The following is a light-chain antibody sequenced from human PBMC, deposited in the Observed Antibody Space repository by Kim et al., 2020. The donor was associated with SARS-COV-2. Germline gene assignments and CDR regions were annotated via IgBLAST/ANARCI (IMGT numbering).Light chain of an antibody. CDR1: ESMSSTF. CDR3: NHYGSSLDT. V-gene: IGKV3-20*01. CDR2: ASS. Sequence: EIVLTQSPGTLSWSPGERATLSCRASESMSSTFFAWYQQRPGQPPRLLIYASSTRATGIPDRFSGSGSGTDFTLTISRLEPEDSAVYHCNHYGSSLDTFGQGTKLEI. J-gene: IGKJ2*01.